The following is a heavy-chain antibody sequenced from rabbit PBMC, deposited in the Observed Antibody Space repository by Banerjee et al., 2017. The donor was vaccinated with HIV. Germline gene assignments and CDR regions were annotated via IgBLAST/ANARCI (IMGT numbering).Heavy chain of an antibody. CDR1: GIDFSRSFW. CDR2: IYPTYGAT. Sequence: QEHLVESGGGLVTLGGSLKLTCKASGIDFSRSFWISWVRQTPGKGLEWIGCIYPTYGATDYANWVNGRFTISKTSSTTVTLQMTSLAAADTATYFCARSGTGGVGDGWTTFNLWGPVSLVTVS. D-gene: IGHD2-1*01. V-gene: IGHV1S45*01. CDR3: ARSGTGGVGDGWTTFNL. J-gene: IGHJ4*01.